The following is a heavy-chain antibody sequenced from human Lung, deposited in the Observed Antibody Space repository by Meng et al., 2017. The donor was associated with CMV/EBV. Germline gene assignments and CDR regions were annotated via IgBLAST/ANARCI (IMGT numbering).Heavy chain of an antibody. CDR3: ARKEESYSSSGFDY. Sequence: SXXGSGYSFTSYWIGWVRQMPGKGLEWMGIIYPGDPDTRYSPSFQGQVTISADKSISTAYLQWSSLKASDTAMYYCARKEESYSSSGFDYWGQGTLVXVSS. CDR2: IYPGDPDT. D-gene: IGHD6-6*01. J-gene: IGHJ4*02. CDR1: GYSFTSYW. V-gene: IGHV5-51*01.